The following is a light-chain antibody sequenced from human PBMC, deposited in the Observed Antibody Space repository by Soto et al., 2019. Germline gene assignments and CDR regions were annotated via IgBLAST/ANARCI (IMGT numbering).Light chain of an antibody. CDR2: TNN. CDR3: AAWDDGLNGWV. J-gene: IGLJ3*02. Sequence: QSVLTQPPSASGTPGQRVSISCSGNSSNIGGNTVNWYQQLPGTAPKLLIYTNNQRPSGVPDRFSGSKSGTSASLAISGLQSEDEADYYCAAWDDGLNGWVFGGGTKVTVL. CDR1: SSNIGGNT. V-gene: IGLV1-44*01.